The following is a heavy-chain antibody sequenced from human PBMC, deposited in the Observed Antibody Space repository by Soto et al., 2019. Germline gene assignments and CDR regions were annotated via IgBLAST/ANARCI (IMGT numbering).Heavy chain of an antibody. Sequence: GGSLRLSCAASGFTFSSYEMNWVRQAPGKGLEWVSVIYSGGSTYYADSVRGRFTISRDNSKNTLYLQMKSLRAEDTAVYYCARDPPATRHGMDVWGQGTTVTVSS. CDR1: GFTFSSYE. V-gene: IGHV3-53*01. CDR3: ARDPPATRHGMDV. CDR2: IYSGGST. J-gene: IGHJ6*02.